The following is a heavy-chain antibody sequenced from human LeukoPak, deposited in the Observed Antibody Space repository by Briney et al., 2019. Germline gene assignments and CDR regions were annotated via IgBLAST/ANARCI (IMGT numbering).Heavy chain of an antibody. CDR3: ARGPSGLH. CDR1: GGSFSGYY. Sequence: SETLSLTCAVYGGSFSGYYWSWIRQPPGKGLEWIGEINHSGSTNYNPSLKSRVTISVGTSKNQFSLKLSSVTAADTAVYYCARGPSGLHWGQGTLVTVSS. J-gene: IGHJ1*01. D-gene: IGHD1-26*01. V-gene: IGHV4-34*01. CDR2: INHSGST.